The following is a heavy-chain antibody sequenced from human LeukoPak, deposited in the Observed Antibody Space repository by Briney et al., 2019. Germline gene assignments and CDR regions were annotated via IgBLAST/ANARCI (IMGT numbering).Heavy chain of an antibody. CDR1: GFAFSNYA. Sequence: GGSLRLSCTTPGFAFSNYAMNWVRQAPGKGPEWVSGISGFNTYYADSVKGRFTIFRDNSKNVLYLQMDRLRAEDTAVYSCAKDVCTSPRCLLYLDSWGQGTLVTVSS. V-gene: IGHV3-23*01. D-gene: IGHD2-8*01. CDR3: AKDVCTSPRCLLYLDS. CDR2: ISGFNT. J-gene: IGHJ4*02.